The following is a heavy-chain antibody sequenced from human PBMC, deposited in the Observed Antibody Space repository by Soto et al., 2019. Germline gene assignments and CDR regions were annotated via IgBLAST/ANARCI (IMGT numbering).Heavy chain of an antibody. CDR2: VFSTGQK. CDR3: ARMYSSNYGTNHYYAMDV. V-gene: IGHV2-26*01. CDR1: GFSLSNPKMG. Sequence: QVTLEESGPVLVKPTETLTLTCAVSGFSLSNPKMGVSWVRQSPGKALEWLAHVFSTGQKSYITSLETRLTISKDTSKSQVVLTMTNMEAVDTATYYCARMYSSNYGTNHYYAMDVWGQGTMVTVSS. J-gene: IGHJ6*02. D-gene: IGHD1-7*01.